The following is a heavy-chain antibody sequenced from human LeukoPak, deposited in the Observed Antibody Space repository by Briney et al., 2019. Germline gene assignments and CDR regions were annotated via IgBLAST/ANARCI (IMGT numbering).Heavy chain of an antibody. CDR1: RYSISSGYY. D-gene: IGHD3-22*01. Sequence: TSETLSLTCAVSRYSISSGYYWGWIRQPPGKGLEWIGSVYHSGSTYYNPSLKSRVTISVDTSKNQFSLKLSSVTAADTAVYYCARHGNYYDTSQSDPWGQGTLVTVSS. CDR3: ARHGNYYDTSQSDP. CDR2: VYHSGST. V-gene: IGHV4-38-2*01. J-gene: IGHJ5*02.